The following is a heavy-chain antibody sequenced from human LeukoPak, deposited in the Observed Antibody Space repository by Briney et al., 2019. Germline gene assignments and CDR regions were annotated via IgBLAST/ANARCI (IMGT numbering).Heavy chain of an antibody. CDR3: ASVPAAFNNWFDP. J-gene: IGHJ5*02. V-gene: IGHV4-61*02. D-gene: IGHD2-2*01. CDR1: GGSISSGSDY. Sequence: SETLSLTCTVSGGSISSGSDYWSWIRQPAGKGLEWIGRIYSSGSTNYNPSLKSRVTISVDKSKNQFSLKLSSVTAADTAVYYCASVPAAFNNWFDPWGQGTLVTVSS. CDR2: IYSSGST.